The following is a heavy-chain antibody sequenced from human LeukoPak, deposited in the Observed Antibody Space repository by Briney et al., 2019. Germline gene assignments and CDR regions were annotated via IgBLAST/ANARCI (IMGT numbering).Heavy chain of an antibody. D-gene: IGHD2-15*01. CDR2: MRPNSGET. Sequence: EASVKVSCKASGYTFTNFEINWVRQVAGQGLEWMGWMRPNSGETVNVQKFQGRVTMTRDISTSTAYMELTGLRSDDTAVYFCARGYCSGGGCYTAEYLPHWGQGTLVIVSS. CDR1: GYTFTNFE. CDR3: ARGYCSGGGCYTAEYLPH. J-gene: IGHJ1*01. V-gene: IGHV1-8*02.